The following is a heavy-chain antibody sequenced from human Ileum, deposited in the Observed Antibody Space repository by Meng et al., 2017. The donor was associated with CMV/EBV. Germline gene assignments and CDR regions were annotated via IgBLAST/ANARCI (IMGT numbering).Heavy chain of an antibody. CDR1: GFIFSDYW. J-gene: IGHJ5*01. CDR3: AKVGLPFDS. Sequence: GGSLRLSCTASGFIFSDYWMGWVRQAPGRGLEWVAFIRSDGSNRYSADSVKGRFTISRDNSKNTLYLQMNSLRAEDTALYYCAKVGLPFDSWGQGTLVTVSS. CDR2: IRSDGSNR. V-gene: IGHV3-30*02.